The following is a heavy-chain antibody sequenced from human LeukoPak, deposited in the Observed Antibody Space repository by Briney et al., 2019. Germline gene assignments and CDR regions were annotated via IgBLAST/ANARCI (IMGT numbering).Heavy chain of an antibody. J-gene: IGHJ6*03. CDR2: IYTSGST. CDR1: GGSISSGSYY. CDR3: ARSGDFWSGYNMDV. Sequence: SETLSLTCTVSGGSISSGSYYWSWIRQPAGKGLEWIGRIYTSGSTNYNPSLKSRVTISVDTSKNQFSLKLSSVTAADTAVYYCARSGDFWSGYNMDVWGKGITVTVSS. D-gene: IGHD3-3*01. V-gene: IGHV4-61*02.